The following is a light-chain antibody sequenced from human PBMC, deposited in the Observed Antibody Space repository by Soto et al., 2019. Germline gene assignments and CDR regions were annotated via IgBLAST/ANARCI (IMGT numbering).Light chain of an antibody. CDR3: QQYYNWPWT. Sequence: EIVMTQSPATLSVSPGERATLSCRASQGVSSDLAWYQQRPGQAPRLLIYGASTRATGIPARFSGSGSGTEFTLTISSLQSDDFAFYYCQQYYNWPWTFGQGTKVEIK. V-gene: IGKV3-15*01. CDR2: GAS. CDR1: QGVSSD. J-gene: IGKJ1*01.